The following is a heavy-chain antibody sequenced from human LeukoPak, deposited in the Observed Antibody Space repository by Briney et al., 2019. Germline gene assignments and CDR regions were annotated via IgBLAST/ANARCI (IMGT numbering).Heavy chain of an antibody. CDR1: GGSFSGYY. J-gene: IGHJ4*02. CDR3: ARAKGSGSYPR. D-gene: IGHD3-10*01. Sequence: SETLSLTCAVYGGSFSGYYWSWIRQPPGKGLEWIGEINHSGSTNYNPSLKSRVTLSVDTSKNQFSLKLSSVTAADTAVYYCARAKGSGSYPRWGQGTLVTVSS. V-gene: IGHV4-34*01. CDR2: INHSGST.